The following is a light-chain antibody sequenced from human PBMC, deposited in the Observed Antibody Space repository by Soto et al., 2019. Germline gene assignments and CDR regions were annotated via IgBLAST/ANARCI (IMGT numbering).Light chain of an antibody. CDR2: GAS. CDR1: QSVSSSY. V-gene: IGKV3-20*01. Sequence: EIGLTQSPGTLSLSPGERATLSCRASQSVSSSYLAWYQQKPGQAPRPLIYGASSRAIGIPDRFSGSGSGTDFTLTISRLEPEDFAVYYCQQYGSSPLTFGQATKVEIK. J-gene: IGKJ1*01. CDR3: QQYGSSPLT.